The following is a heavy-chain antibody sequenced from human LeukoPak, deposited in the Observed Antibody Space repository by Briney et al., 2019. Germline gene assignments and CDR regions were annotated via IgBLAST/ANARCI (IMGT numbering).Heavy chain of an antibody. CDR2: IKQDGSEK. J-gene: IGHJ4*02. CDR1: GFTFSSYW. V-gene: IGHV3-7*03. Sequence: PGGSLRLSCAASGFTFSSYWMSWFRQAPGKGLEWVANIKQDGSEKYYVDSVKGRFTISRDNAKNSLYLQMNSLRAEDTAVYYCARQGYCSGGSCYSDFDYWGQGTLVTVSS. D-gene: IGHD2-15*01. CDR3: ARQGYCSGGSCYSDFDY.